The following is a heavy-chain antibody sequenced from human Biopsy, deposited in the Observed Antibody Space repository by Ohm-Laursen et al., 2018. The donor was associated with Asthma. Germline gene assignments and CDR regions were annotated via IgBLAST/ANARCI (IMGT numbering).Heavy chain of an antibody. Sequence: GSLRLSCTASGFTFSSSWMTWVRQAPGKRLEWVANINEDGSEQHYVGSVKGRFTISRDNAKNSLYLQMDSLRAEDTAVYFCARTFHFWSPYHAEHYQLWGQGTLVTVSS. CDR1: GFTFSSSW. V-gene: IGHV3-7*05. CDR2: INEDGSEQ. J-gene: IGHJ1*01. CDR3: ARTFHFWSPYHAEHYQL. D-gene: IGHD3-3*02.